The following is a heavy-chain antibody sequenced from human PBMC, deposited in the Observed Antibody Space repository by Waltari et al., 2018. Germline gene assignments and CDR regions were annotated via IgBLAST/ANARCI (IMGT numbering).Heavy chain of an antibody. V-gene: IGHV5-51*01. Sequence: EVQLVQSGAEVKKPGESLKISCKGSGYSFTSYWIGWVRQMPGKGLEWMGVIYPGASDTRYSPAFQGQVTISADKSISTAYLQWSSLKASDTAMYYCARTIAAAAVPFDYWGQGTLVTVSS. CDR1: GYSFTSYW. J-gene: IGHJ4*02. CDR2: IYPGASDT. D-gene: IGHD6-13*01. CDR3: ARTIAAAAVPFDY.